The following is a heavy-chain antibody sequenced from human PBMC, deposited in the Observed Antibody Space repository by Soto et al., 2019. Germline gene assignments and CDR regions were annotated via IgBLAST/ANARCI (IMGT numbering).Heavy chain of an antibody. CDR1: GGSLSSGPYS. CDR3: ARLGGYCSSTSCYGYYGMDV. D-gene: IGHD2-2*01. CDR2: FYYSGST. Sequence: QLQLQESGPGLVKPSETLSLTCSVSGGSLSSGPYSWGWIRQPPGKGLEWIGTFYYSGSTHYNPFLASRVPISVDTSKNQFSLKVTSVTAADTAMYYCARLGGYCSSTSCYGYYGMDVWGQGTTVTVSS. J-gene: IGHJ6*02. V-gene: IGHV4-39*01.